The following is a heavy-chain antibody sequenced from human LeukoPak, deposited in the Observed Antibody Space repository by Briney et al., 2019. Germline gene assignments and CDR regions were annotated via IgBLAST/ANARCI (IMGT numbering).Heavy chain of an antibody. CDR3: ARGASRPYWYFDL. V-gene: IGHV4-59*01. CDR2: IYYSGST. J-gene: IGHJ2*01. CDR1: GFTFSNAW. Sequence: PGGSLRLSCAASGFTFSNAWMNWVRQAPGKGLEWIGYIYYSGSTNYNPSLKSRVTISVDTSKNQFSLKLSSVTAADTAMYYCARGASRPYWYFDLWGRGTLVTVSS.